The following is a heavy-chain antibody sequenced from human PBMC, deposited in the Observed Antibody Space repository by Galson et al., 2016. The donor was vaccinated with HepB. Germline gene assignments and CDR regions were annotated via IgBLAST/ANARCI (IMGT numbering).Heavy chain of an antibody. J-gene: IGHJ4*02. CDR1: GGSIRNYF. V-gene: IGHV4-59*01. CDR2: IYDNGDT. CDR3: AREIYGGNSRPFDY. D-gene: IGHD4-23*01. Sequence: SETLSLTCTVSGGSIRNYFWHWIRQPPGKRLEWLGSIYDNGDTNYNPSLNSRLTMSIDTSKNQFTQKLGSVTTADTAVYYCAREIYGGNSRPFDYWGQGTLVTVSS.